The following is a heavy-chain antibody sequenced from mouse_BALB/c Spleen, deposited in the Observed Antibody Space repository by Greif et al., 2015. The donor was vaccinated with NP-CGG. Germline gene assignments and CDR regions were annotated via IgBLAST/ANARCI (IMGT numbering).Heavy chain of an antibody. Sequence: VQVVESGAELARPGASVKLSCKASGYTFTDYYINWVKQRTGQGLEWIGEIYPGSGNTYYNEKFKGKATLTADKSSSTAYMQLSSLTSEDSAVYFCARKGVRRAMDYWGQGTSVTVSS. V-gene: IGHV1-77*01. CDR1: GYTFTDYY. J-gene: IGHJ4*01. CDR2: IYPGSGNT. D-gene: IGHD2-14*01. CDR3: ARKGVRRAMDY.